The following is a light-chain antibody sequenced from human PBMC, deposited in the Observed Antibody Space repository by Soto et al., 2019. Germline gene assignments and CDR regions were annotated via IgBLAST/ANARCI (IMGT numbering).Light chain of an antibody. CDR3: SSYTSSSIVV. V-gene: IGLV2-14*01. J-gene: IGLJ2*01. Sequence: QSVLTQPASVSGSPGQSITISCTGTSSDVGGYYDVSWYQQHPGKAPKLMIYDVSNRPSGVSNRFSGSKSGNTASLTISGLQAEDEADYYCSSYTSSSIVVFGGGTKVTVL. CDR1: SSDVGGYYD. CDR2: DVS.